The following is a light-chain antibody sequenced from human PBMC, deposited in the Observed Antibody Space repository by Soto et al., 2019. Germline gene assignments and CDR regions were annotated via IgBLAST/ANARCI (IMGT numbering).Light chain of an antibody. CDR1: QSVASTY. CDR2: GAS. Sequence: EIVLTQSPGTLSLSPGERATLSCWASQSVASTYLGWYQQKHGQAPRLLIYGASSRATGIPDRFSGSGSGTDFTLTISRLEPEDFALYYCQQYAGSPTFGQGTRLEIK. J-gene: IGKJ5*01. V-gene: IGKV3-20*01. CDR3: QQYAGSPT.